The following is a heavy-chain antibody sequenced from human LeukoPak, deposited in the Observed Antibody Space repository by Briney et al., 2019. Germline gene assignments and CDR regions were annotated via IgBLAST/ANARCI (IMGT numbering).Heavy chain of an antibody. Sequence: GGSLRLSCAASGFTFSSYSMNWVRQAPGKGLEWVSSISSSSRYIYYADSVKGRFTISRDNAKNSLYLQMNSLRAEDTAVYYCARDRLPSRYYDFWSGYDWGQGTLVTVSS. CDR1: GFTFSSYS. V-gene: IGHV3-21*01. D-gene: IGHD3-3*01. J-gene: IGHJ4*02. CDR3: ARDRLPSRYYDFWSGYD. CDR2: ISSSSRYI.